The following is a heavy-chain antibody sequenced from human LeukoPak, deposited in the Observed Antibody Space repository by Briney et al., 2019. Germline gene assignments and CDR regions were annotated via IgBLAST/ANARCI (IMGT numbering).Heavy chain of an antibody. CDR1: GGSFSGYY. Sequence: PSETLSLTCAVYGGSFSGYYWSWIRQPPGKGLEWIGEINHSGSTNYNPSLKSRVTISVDTSKNQFSLKLSSVTAADTAVYYCARGLHYDILTGYYLNDAFDIWGQGTMVTVSS. V-gene: IGHV4-34*01. CDR2: INHSGST. J-gene: IGHJ3*02. CDR3: ARGLHYDILTGYYLNDAFDI. D-gene: IGHD3-9*01.